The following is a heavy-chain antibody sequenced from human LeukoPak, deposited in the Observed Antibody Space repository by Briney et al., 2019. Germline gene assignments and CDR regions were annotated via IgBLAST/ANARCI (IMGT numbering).Heavy chain of an antibody. D-gene: IGHD2-2*01. J-gene: IGHJ4*02. Sequence: SGGSLRLSCAASGFTFSSYWMSWVRQAPGKGLEWVANIKQDGSEKYYVDSVRGRFTISRDNAKNSLYLQMNSLRAEDTAVYYCARGQGYCSSTWSSVPFDYWGQGTLVTVSS. V-gene: IGHV3-7*01. CDR2: IKQDGSEK. CDR1: GFTFSSYW. CDR3: ARGQGYCSSTWSSVPFDY.